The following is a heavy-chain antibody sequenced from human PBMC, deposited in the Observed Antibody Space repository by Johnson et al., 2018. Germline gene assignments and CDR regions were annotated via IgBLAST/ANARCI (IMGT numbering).Heavy chain of an antibody. V-gene: IGHV3-49*03. J-gene: IGHJ3*02. CDR3: TRELGYYYDSSGRDALSI. CDR1: GFTFGDYA. D-gene: IGHD3-22*01. CDR2: IRRTAYGGTT. Sequence: VQLVQSGGGLVQPGRSLRLSCTASGFTFGDYAMSWFRQAPGKGLEWVGFIRRTAYGGTTEYAASVQGRFHISRDYSKSIAYLQMNSLKTEDTAVYYCTRELGYYYDSSGRDALSIWGRGTMVTVAS.